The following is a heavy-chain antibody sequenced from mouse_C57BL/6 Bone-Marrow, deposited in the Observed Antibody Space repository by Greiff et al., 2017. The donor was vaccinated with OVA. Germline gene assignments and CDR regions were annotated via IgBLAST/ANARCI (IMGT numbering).Heavy chain of an antibody. V-gene: IGHV3-8*01. J-gene: IGHJ1*03. D-gene: IGHD1-1*01. CDR3: ARLGYYGSSYWYFDV. CDR2: ISYSGST. Sequence: EVQLVESGPGLAKPSQTLSLTCSVTGYSITSDYGNWIRKFPGNKLEYMGYISYSGSTYYNPSLKSRISITRDTSKNQYYLQLNSVTTEDTATYYCARLGYYGSSYWYFDVWGTGTTVTVSS. CDR1: GYSITSDY.